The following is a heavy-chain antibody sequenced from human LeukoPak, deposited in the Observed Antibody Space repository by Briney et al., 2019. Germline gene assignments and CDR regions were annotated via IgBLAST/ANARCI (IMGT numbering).Heavy chain of an antibody. D-gene: IGHD1-1*01. J-gene: IGHJ4*02. CDR1: GGSISSSNW. Sequence: PSETLSLTCAVSGGSISSSNWWSWVRQPPGKGLEWIGEIYHSGSTNYNPSLKSRVTISVDKSKNQFSLKLSSVTAADTAVYYCARPKLERRPGFDYWGQGTLVTVSS. V-gene: IGHV4-4*02. CDR3: ARPKLERRPGFDY. CDR2: IYHSGST.